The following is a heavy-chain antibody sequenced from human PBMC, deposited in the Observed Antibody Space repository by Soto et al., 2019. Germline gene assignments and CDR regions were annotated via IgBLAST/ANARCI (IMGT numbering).Heavy chain of an antibody. CDR2: ISFNGGVI. CDR3: AKIMIQGVLVDALDV. J-gene: IGHJ6*02. Sequence: DVQLLESGGEVVQPGGSLRLSCAASGFVFRNLTMNWVRQAPGKGLEYVAIISFNGGVIFDADSVRGRFTISRDNAKNILYLDMTNLRPEDSGVYYCAKIMIQGVLVDALDVWGRGTTVTVS. D-gene: IGHD3-10*01. CDR1: GFVFRNLT. V-gene: IGHV3-23*01.